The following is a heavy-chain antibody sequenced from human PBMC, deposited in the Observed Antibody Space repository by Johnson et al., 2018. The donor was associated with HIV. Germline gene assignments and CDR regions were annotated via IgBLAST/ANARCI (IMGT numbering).Heavy chain of an antibody. CDR1: GFTFSNAW. J-gene: IGHJ3*02. CDR3: ARVRVPVLLRGAPGAFES. CDR2: IKQDGSEK. V-gene: IGHV3-7*03. Sequence: VQLVESGGGLVKPGGSLRLSCAASGFTFSNAWMSWVRQAPGKGLEWVANIKQDGSEKYYVDSVKGRFTISRDNSKNTLYLQMNSLRAEGTAVDYCARVRVPVLLRGAPGAFESWGQGTMVTVSS. D-gene: IGHD3-22*01.